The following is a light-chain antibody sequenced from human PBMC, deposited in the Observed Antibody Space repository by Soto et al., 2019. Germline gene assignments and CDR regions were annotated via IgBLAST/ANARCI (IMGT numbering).Light chain of an antibody. V-gene: IGKV1-5*03. CDR3: QQYNSYPWT. CDR2: KAS. J-gene: IGKJ1*01. CDR1: QSISSR. Sequence: DIQMTQSPSTLSASVGDRVTITCRASQSISSRLAWYQQKPGKAPKLLIYKASSLESGVPSRFGGSGSGTEFTLTISSLQPDDFATYYCQQYNSYPWTFGQGTKVEIK.